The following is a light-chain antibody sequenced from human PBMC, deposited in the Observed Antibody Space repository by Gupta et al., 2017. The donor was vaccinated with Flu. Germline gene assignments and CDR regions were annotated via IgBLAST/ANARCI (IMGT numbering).Light chain of an antibody. Sequence: TVLTQSPATLSLSPGDRASISCRAAKYVRTDLAWYQQKPGQAPRLLIFDASHRADGVPDRFSGSGSGTLFTLTSSRREPEDFAVYYWQQRYASWTFGQGTTVEIK. CDR2: DAS. J-gene: IGKJ1*01. CDR3: QQRYASWT. V-gene: IGKV3-11*01. CDR1: KYVRTD.